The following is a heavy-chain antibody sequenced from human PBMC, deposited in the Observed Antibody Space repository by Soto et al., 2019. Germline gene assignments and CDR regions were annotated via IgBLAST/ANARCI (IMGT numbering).Heavy chain of an antibody. D-gene: IGHD2-15*01. V-gene: IGHV4-4*02. CDR3: ARAPFPSIVVVVAAYFDY. Sequence: SETLSLTCAVSGGSISSSNWWSWVRQPPGKGLEWIGEIYHSGSTNYNPSLKSRVTISVDKSKNQFSLKLSSVTAADTAVYYCARAPFPSIVVVVAAYFDYWGQGTLVTVSS. CDR1: GGSISSSNW. J-gene: IGHJ4*02. CDR2: IYHSGST.